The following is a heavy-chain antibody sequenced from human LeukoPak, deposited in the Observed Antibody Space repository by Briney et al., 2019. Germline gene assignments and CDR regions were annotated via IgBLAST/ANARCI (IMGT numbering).Heavy chain of an antibody. Sequence: ASVKVSCKTSGYTFTSYGISWVRQAPGQGLEWMGWISGYNGNTNYAQKLQGRVTMTRDTSTSTVYMELSSLRSEDTAVYYCARGGYCSSTSCLLHYYYYMDVWGKGTTVTVSS. J-gene: IGHJ6*03. CDR2: ISGYNGNT. V-gene: IGHV1-18*01. CDR3: ARGGYCSSTSCLLHYYYYMDV. CDR1: GYTFTSYG. D-gene: IGHD2-2*01.